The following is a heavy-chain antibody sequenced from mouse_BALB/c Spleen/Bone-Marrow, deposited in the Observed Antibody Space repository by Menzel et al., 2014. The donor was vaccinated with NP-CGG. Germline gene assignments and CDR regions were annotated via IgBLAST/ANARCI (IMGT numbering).Heavy chain of an antibody. J-gene: IGHJ2*01. CDR2: INPGSSTI. D-gene: IGHD1-2*01. V-gene: IGHV4-2*02. CDR3: ARLEHYGYHDN. CDR1: GFDFGGYW. Sequence: DVKLQESGGGLVQPGGSLNLACVASGFDFGGYWMSWARLAPGKGLEWIGEINPGSSTINYSPSLKDKYIISRDNAKNTLCLQMSKVRSEDTALYYCARLEHYGYHDNWGQGTPLTVSS.